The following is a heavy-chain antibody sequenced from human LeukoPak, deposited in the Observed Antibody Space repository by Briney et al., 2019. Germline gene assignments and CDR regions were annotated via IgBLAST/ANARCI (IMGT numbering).Heavy chain of an antibody. J-gene: IGHJ4*02. Sequence: PGGSLRLSCAASGFTFSSYWRQWVCQAPGKGLVWVSHINGDGSSTSYADSVKGRVTISRGNAKNTLYLQINSLTAEDSAVYYCARERGYNLDYWGQGTLVTVSS. V-gene: IGHV3-74*01. CDR2: INGDGSST. D-gene: IGHD5-24*01. CDR3: ARERGYNLDY. CDR1: GFTFSSYW.